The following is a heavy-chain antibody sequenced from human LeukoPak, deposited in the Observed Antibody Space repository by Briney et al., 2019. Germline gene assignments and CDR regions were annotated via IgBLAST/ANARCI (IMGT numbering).Heavy chain of an antibody. D-gene: IGHD6-19*01. CDR3: ARVLYSSGWSIDY. CDR2: IYYSGST. J-gene: IGHJ4*02. CDR1: GGSISSSSYY. Sequence: SETLSLTCTVSGGSISSSSYYWGWIRQPPGKGLEWIGSIYYSGSTYYNPSLKSRVTISVDTSKNQFSLKLSSVTAADTAVYYCARVLYSSGWSIDYWGQGTLVTVSS. V-gene: IGHV4-39*07.